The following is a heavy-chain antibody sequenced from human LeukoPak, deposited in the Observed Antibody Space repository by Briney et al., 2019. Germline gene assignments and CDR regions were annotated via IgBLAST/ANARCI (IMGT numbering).Heavy chain of an antibody. CDR3: ARDQPGYCSGGSCYSPYYYYMDV. V-gene: IGHV4-4*07. CDR2: IYTSGST. J-gene: IGHJ6*03. Sequence: SETLSLTCTVPGGSISSYFWTWIRQPAGMGLEWIGRIYTSGSTNYNPSLKSRVTISVDTSKNQFSLKLSSVTAADTAVYYCARDQPGYCSGGSCYSPYYYYMDVWGKGTTVTVSS. D-gene: IGHD2-15*01. CDR1: GGSISSYF.